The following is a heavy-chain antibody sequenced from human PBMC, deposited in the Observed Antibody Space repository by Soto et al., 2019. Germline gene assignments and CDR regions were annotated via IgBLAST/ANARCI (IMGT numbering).Heavy chain of an antibody. CDR3: AREHAAMATYYYYYGMDV. Sequence: QVQLQESGPGLVKPSQTLSLTCTVSGGSISSGGYYWSWIRQHPGKGLEWIGYIYYSGSTYYNPTLKSRVTISVDTSKNHFSLKLSSVTAADTAVYYCAREHAAMATYYYYYGMDVWGQGTTVTVSS. J-gene: IGHJ6*02. V-gene: IGHV4-31*03. CDR1: GGSISSGGYY. CDR2: IYYSGST. D-gene: IGHD5-18*01.